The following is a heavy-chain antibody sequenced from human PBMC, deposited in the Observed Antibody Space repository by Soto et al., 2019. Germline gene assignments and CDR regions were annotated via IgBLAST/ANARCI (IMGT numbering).Heavy chain of an antibody. D-gene: IGHD3-22*01. Sequence: GESLKVSCAASGFSFSGYNMNWVLQAPGKGLEWVSSISGDSNYIYYADSVQGRFTISRDNAKNSVYLQMNSLRAEDTAVYYCARVVYFDRSAYGLWGQGTMVTVSS. V-gene: IGHV3-21*01. CDR2: ISGDSNYI. CDR1: GFSFSGYN. J-gene: IGHJ3*01. CDR3: ARVVYFDRSAYGL.